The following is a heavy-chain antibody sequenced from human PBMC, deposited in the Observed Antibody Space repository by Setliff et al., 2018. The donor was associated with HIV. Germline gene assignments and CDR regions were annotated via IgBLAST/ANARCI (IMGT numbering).Heavy chain of an antibody. CDR1: GFSFSRYT. CDR3: VRGDVAFLGVLSPLAV. D-gene: IGHD1-26*01. Sequence: PGGSLRLSCTGSGFSFSRYTTMWVRQAPGKGLEWVAFVSFEGGNKYYADSVKGRFTISRDISKNTVYLQMNSLRPEDTAVYFCVRGDVAFLGVLSPLAVWGQGTMVTVSS. J-gene: IGHJ3*01. CDR2: VSFEGGNK. V-gene: IGHV3-30-3*01.